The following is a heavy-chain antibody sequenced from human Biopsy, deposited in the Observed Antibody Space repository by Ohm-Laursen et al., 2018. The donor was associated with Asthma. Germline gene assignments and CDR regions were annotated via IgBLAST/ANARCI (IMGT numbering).Heavy chain of an antibody. CDR3: SRGDSSNWSHYYFDY. Sequence: SLRLSCTASGFAVSRDHMFWVRQAPGKGLERVSVIYSGGTSHTADSVRGRFTISRDYSKNTLYLQMHSLRAEDTAVYYYSRGDSSNWSHYYFDYWGQGTLVTVSS. D-gene: IGHD3-22*01. V-gene: IGHV3-66*01. CDR1: GFAVSRDH. J-gene: IGHJ4*02. CDR2: IYSGGTS.